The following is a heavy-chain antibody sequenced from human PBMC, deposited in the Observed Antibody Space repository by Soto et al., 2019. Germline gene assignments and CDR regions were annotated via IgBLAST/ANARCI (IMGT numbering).Heavy chain of an antibody. D-gene: IGHD2-8*01. Sequence: ASVKVSCKASGGTFSSYAISWVRQAPGQGLEWMGGIIPIFGTANYAQKFQGRVTITADESTSTAYMELSSLRSEDTAVYYCAGVPRFCTNGVCSPYYFDYWGQETLVTVSS. CDR1: GGTFSSYA. V-gene: IGHV1-69*13. CDR3: AGVPRFCTNGVCSPYYFDY. J-gene: IGHJ4*02. CDR2: IIPIFGTA.